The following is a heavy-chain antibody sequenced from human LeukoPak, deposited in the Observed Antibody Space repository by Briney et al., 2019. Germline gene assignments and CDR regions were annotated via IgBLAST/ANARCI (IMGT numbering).Heavy chain of an antibody. CDR1: GFSFSSYG. CDR2: ISGSGGST. V-gene: IGHV3-23*01. Sequence: GGSLRLSCAASGFSFSSYGTTWVRQAPGKGLGWVSAISGSGGSTYYADSVKGRFTISRDNSKNTLYLQMNSLRAEDTAVYYCAKDPRRYSYGGPNWFDPWGQGTLVTVSS. CDR3: AKDPRRYSYGGPNWFDP. J-gene: IGHJ5*02. D-gene: IGHD5-18*01.